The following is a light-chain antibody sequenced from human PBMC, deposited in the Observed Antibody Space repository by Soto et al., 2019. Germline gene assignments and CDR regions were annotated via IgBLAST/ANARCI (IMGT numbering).Light chain of an antibody. V-gene: IGKV3-15*01. CDR1: QSVSTY. J-gene: IGKJ1*01. CDR3: QEYFQWPPGM. Sequence: EIVLTHAPSTLSLSPVERATLSCMSSQSVSTYLAWYQQRPGQAPRLLIYDTSTRATGVPTRFSGSRSGTEFTLTISSLQSEDFALYYCQEYFQWPPGMFGPGTKVDIK. CDR2: DTS.